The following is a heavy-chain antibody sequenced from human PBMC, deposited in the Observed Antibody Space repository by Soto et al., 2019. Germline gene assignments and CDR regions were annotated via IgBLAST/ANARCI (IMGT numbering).Heavy chain of an antibody. CDR3: AKGSYGDYLDGL. CDR2: ISYDGSNK. D-gene: IGHD4-17*01. V-gene: IGHV3-30*18. J-gene: IGHJ4*02. Sequence: GGSLRLSCAASGFTFSSYGMHWVRQAPGKGLEWVAVISYDGSNKYYADSVKGRFTISRDNSKNTLYLQMNSLRAEDTAVYYCAKGSYGDYLDGLWGQGTLVTVSS. CDR1: GFTFSSYG.